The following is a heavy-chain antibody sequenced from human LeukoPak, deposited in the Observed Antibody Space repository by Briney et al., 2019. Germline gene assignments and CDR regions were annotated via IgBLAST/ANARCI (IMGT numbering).Heavy chain of an antibody. CDR1: GGSISSYY. CDR2: IYYSGST. J-gene: IGHJ4*02. V-gene: IGHV4-59*01. Sequence: SETLSLTCTVPGGSISSYYWSWIREPPGKGLQWIGYIYYSGSTNYNPSLKSRVTISVDASKNQFSLKLRSVTAADTAVYYCARRYGDYEVYDYWGQGTLVTVSS. CDR3: ARRYGDYEVYDY. D-gene: IGHD4-17*01.